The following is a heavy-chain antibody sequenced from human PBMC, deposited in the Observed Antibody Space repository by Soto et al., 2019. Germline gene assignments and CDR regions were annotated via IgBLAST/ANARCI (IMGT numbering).Heavy chain of an antibody. CDR3: ARTKANKWFDP. CDR1: GFTFINYW. V-gene: IGHV3-7*03. CDR2: IKQHGGEK. D-gene: IGHD1-26*01. Sequence: GGSLRLSXAASGFTFINYWMSWVRQAPGKGLEWVANIKQHGGEKYYVDSVKGRFTISRDNAKNSLYLQMNSLRAEDPAVYYCARTKANKWFDPWGQGTLVTVSS. J-gene: IGHJ5*02.